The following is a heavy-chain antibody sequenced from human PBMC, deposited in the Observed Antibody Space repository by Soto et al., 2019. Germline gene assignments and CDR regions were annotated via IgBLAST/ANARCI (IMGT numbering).Heavy chain of an antibody. J-gene: IGHJ3*02. Sequence: PGGSLRLSCAASGFTFSNYAMNWVRQAPGKGLEWVSTISGSGSSTSYADSVKGRFTISRDNAKNSLYLQMNSLRAEDTALYFCARDGGVAVAVDASDIWGQGTMVTV. CDR3: ARDGGVAVAVDASDI. CDR1: GFTFSNYA. CDR2: ISGSGSST. D-gene: IGHD6-19*01. V-gene: IGHV3-20*04.